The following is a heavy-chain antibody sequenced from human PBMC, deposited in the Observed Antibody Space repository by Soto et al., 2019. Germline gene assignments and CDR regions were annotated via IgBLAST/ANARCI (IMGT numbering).Heavy chain of an antibody. V-gene: IGHV3-66*01. Sequence: GGSLRLSCAASGFTVSSNYMTWVRQAPGTGLEWVSLITSGGSAYYADSVKGRFTISRDNSKNTLYLQMNSLRAEDTAVYYCARSMVRGVSDCWGQGTLVTVSS. CDR1: GFTVSSNY. CDR2: ITSGGSA. D-gene: IGHD3-10*01. J-gene: IGHJ4*02. CDR3: ARSMVRGVSDC.